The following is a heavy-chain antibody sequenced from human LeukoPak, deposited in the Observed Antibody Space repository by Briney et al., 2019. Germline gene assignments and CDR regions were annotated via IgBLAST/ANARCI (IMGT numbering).Heavy chain of an antibody. CDR2: ISGSGGST. CDR1: GITLSDYG. V-gene: IGHV3-23*01. D-gene: IGHD3-22*01. Sequence: GGSLRLSCAVSGITLSDYGMSWVRQAPGKGLEWVAGISGSGGSTTYADSVKGRFTISRDNPKNTLYLHMNNLRAEDTAVYFCAKRGVVIRVILVGFHKEAYYYDSWGQGALVTVSS. CDR3: AKRGVVIRVILVGFHKEAYYYDS. J-gene: IGHJ4*02.